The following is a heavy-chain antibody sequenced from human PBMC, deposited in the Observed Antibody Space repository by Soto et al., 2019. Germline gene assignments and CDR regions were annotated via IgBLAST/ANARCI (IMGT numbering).Heavy chain of an antibody. V-gene: IGHV3-30-3*01. J-gene: IGHJ6*02. D-gene: IGHD5-18*01. CDR1: GFTFTAYG. CDR2: ISHDGSNK. CDR3: ARALGYNYGDRDHYYGMDV. Sequence: QEQLVESGGGVVQPGRSLRLSCAASGFTFTAYGMHWVRQAPGKGLEWVAVISHDGSNKYYADSVKGRFTLSRDNAKYMLYLQMSSLRPDDTAVYYCARALGYNYGDRDHYYGMDVWGQGTTVTVSS.